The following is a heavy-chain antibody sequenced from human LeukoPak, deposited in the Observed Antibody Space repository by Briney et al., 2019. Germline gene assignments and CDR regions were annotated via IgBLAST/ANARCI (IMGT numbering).Heavy chain of an antibody. CDR1: GYTFTSYD. CDR3: ARGTYWGSGSYSAFDI. Sequence: GASVKVSCKASGYTFTSYDINWVRQAPGQGLEWMGWISAYNGNTNYAQKLQGRVTMTTDTSTSTAYMELRSLRSDDTAVYYCARGTYWGSGSYSAFDIWGQGTMVTVSS. D-gene: IGHD1-26*01. CDR2: ISAYNGNT. J-gene: IGHJ3*02. V-gene: IGHV1-18*01.